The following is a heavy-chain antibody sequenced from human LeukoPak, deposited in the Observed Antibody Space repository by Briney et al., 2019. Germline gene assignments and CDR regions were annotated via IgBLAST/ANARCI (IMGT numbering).Heavy chain of an antibody. Sequence: QPGGSLRLSCTASGFTFSSYWMHWVRQDPGKGLVWVSRINRDGSSTSYADSVKGRFTISRDNSKNTLYLQMNSLRAEDTAVYYCAAPVPGRYSSGWENYYYYGMDVWGQGTTVTVSS. V-gene: IGHV3-74*01. CDR2: INRDGSST. CDR3: AAPVPGRYSSGWENYYYYGMDV. D-gene: IGHD6-19*01. CDR1: GFTFSSYW. J-gene: IGHJ6*02.